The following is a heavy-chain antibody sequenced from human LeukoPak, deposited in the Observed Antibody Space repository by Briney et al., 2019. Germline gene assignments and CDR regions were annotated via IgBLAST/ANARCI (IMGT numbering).Heavy chain of an antibody. V-gene: IGHV3-74*01. J-gene: IGHJ4*02. Sequence: PGGSLRLSCAASGFTLRDFWMRWVRQAPGKGLVWVSRLNSDGSSTSYADSVKGRFTISRDNAKNTVYLQMNSLRAEDTAVYYCVRETCTGACYPYYLDYWGQGTLVTVSS. CDR2: LNSDGSST. D-gene: IGHD2-8*02. CDR3: VRETCTGACYPYYLDY. CDR1: GFTLRDFW.